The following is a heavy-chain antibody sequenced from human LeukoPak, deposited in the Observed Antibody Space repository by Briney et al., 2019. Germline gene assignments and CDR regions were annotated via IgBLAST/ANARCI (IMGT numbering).Heavy chain of an antibody. Sequence: SETLSLTCTVSGGSISSYYWSWLRQPPGKGLEWIGYIYYSGSTNYNPSLKSRVTISVDTSKNQFSLKLSSVTAADTAVYYCARGYPLRGMDVWGQGTTVTVSS. J-gene: IGHJ6*02. CDR1: GGSISSYY. V-gene: IGHV4-59*01. CDR3: ARGYPLRGMDV. CDR2: IYYSGST. D-gene: IGHD1-14*01.